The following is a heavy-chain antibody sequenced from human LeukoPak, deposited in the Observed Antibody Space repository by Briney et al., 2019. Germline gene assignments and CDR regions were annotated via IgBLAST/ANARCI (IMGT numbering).Heavy chain of an antibody. CDR2: INPNSGGT. D-gene: IGHD5-18*01. CDR3: APLFGYGLGGKN. CDR1: GYTFTGYY. Sequence: ASVKVSCKASGYTFTGYYMHWVRQAPGRGLEWMGWINPNSGGTNYAQKFQGRVTMTRDTSISTAYMELSRLRSDDTAVYYCAPLFGYGLGGKNWGQGTLVTVSS. V-gene: IGHV1-2*02. J-gene: IGHJ4*02.